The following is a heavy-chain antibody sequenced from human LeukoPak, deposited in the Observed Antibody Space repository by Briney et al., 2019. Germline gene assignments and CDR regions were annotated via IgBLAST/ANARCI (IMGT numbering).Heavy chain of an antibody. Sequence: ASVKVSCKASGYTFTSYGISWVRQAPGQGLEWMGWISAYNGNTNYAQKLQGRVTMTTDTSTSTAYMELRSLRSDDTAVYYCARETQQWLVNYFDYWGQGTLVTVSS. CDR3: ARETQQWLVNYFDY. D-gene: IGHD6-19*01. CDR2: ISAYNGNT. J-gene: IGHJ4*02. CDR1: GYTFTSYG. V-gene: IGHV1-18*01.